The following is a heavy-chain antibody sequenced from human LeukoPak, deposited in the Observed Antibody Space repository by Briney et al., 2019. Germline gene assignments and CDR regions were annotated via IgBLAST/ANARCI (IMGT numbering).Heavy chain of an antibody. Sequence: GGSLRLSCAASGFTFSSYSMNLVRQAPGKGLEFVSAISRNGRNTYYANSVKGRFTISRDISKNTLYLQMGSLRPEDMAVYYCARVDSGSACASWGQGILVTVSS. CDR2: ISRNGRNT. J-gene: IGHJ1*01. CDR1: GFTFSSYS. CDR3: ARVDSGSACAS. V-gene: IGHV3-64*01. D-gene: IGHD6-19*01.